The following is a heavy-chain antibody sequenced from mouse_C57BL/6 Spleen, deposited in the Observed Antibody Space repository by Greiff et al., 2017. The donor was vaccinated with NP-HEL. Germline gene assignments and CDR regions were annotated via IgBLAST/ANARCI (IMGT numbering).Heavy chain of an antibody. Sequence: EVQLQQSGPELVKPGASVKMSCKASGYTFTDYNMHWVKQSHGKSLEWIGYINPNNGGTSYNQKFKGKATLTVNKSSSTAYMELRSLTSEDSAVYYCARSYGPRQNYFDYWGQGTTLTVSS. CDR2: INPNNGGT. CDR3: ARSYGPRQNYFDY. CDR1: GYTFTDYN. D-gene: IGHD2-10*02. J-gene: IGHJ2*01. V-gene: IGHV1-22*01.